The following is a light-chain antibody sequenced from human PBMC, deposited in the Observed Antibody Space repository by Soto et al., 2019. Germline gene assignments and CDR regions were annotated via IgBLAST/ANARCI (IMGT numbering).Light chain of an antibody. Sequence: QSALTQPASVSGSPGQAITISCTGTSSDVGGYNYVSWYQQHPGKAPKLMIYDVSNRPSGVSNRFYGSKSGNTASLTNSGLQAEYEADYYCSAYTSSSTVVFGGGTKLTVL. J-gene: IGLJ2*01. CDR3: SAYTSSSTVV. V-gene: IGLV2-14*01. CDR1: SSDVGGYNY. CDR2: DVS.